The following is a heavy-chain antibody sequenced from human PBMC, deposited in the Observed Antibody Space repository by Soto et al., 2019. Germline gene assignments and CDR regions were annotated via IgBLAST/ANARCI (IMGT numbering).Heavy chain of an antibody. CDR1: GGSISSDY. CDR2: SYNTGSA. Sequence: PSETLSLIYTVSGGSISSDYWSWIRQPSRKGLQWIGRSYNTGSANCNPSLKSRVTMSIDTSKNQYTIKLSSVTAADTAVDYCARDHHYYGSANSKRFDSWGHGTLVPVSS. CDR3: ARDHHYYGSANSKRFDS. V-gene: IGHV4-4*07. J-gene: IGHJ4*01. D-gene: IGHD3-10*01.